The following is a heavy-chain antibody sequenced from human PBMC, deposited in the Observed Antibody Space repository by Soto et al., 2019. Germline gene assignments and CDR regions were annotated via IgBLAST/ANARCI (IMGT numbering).Heavy chain of an antibody. Sequence: QVQLVQSGAEVKKPGSSVKVSCKASGGTFSSYAISWVRQAPGQGLEWMGGIIPIFGTANYAQKFQGRVTITADKSTNTAYMELSSLRSEDTAVYYCARARTLVEGATDYYYGMDVWGQGTTVTVSS. J-gene: IGHJ6*02. D-gene: IGHD5-12*01. CDR3: ARARTLVEGATDYYYGMDV. CDR1: GGTFSSYA. CDR2: IIPIFGTA. V-gene: IGHV1-69*06.